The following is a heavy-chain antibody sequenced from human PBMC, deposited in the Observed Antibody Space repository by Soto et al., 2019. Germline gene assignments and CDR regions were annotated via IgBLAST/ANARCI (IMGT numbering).Heavy chain of an antibody. CDR3: ARGGWSEYYYDNSGPDY. D-gene: IGHD3-22*01. V-gene: IGHV3-21*01. J-gene: IGHJ4*02. Sequence: GGSLRLSGAASEFTFSTDSMNWVRQAPGKGLEWVSSISSSSDYIYYADSLKGRFTISRDNAKNSLYLQMNSLRAEDTAVYFCARGGWSEYYYDNSGPDYWGQGTLVTVSS. CDR1: EFTFSTDS. CDR2: ISSSSDYI.